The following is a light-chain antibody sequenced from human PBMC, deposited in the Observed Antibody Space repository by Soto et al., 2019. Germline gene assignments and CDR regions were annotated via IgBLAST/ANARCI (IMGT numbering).Light chain of an antibody. CDR3: QHYGTSPRT. V-gene: IGKV3-20*01. J-gene: IGKJ1*01. Sequence: EIVLTQSPGTLSLSPGERATLSCRASQSVTNNYLAWYQQKPGQAPRLLLYGASSRATDVPDRFIGSGSGTDFTLTINRLEPEDFAVYYCQHYGTSPRTFGPGTKVEIK. CDR1: QSVTNNY. CDR2: GAS.